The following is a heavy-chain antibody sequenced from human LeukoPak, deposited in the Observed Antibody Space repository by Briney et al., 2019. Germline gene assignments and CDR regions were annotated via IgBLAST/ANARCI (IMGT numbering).Heavy chain of an antibody. Sequence: GGSLRLSCAASGFIFSNYAMSWVRQAPGEGLEWVSGISGSGDSSDYADSVKGRFTISRDNSGNTLYLQMNSLRAEDTAVYYCAKDLYGFYAMDVWGQGTTVTVSS. CDR1: GFIFSNYA. CDR2: ISGSGDSS. CDR3: AKDLYGFYAMDV. J-gene: IGHJ6*02. V-gene: IGHV3-23*01. D-gene: IGHD4-17*01.